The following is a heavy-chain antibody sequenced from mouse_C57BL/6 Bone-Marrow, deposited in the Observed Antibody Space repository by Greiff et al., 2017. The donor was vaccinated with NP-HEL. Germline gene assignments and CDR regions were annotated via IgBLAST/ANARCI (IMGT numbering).Heavy chain of an antibody. D-gene: IGHD1-1*01. V-gene: IGHV1-76*01. Sequence: QVHVKQSGAELVRPGASVKLSCKASGYTFTDYYINWVKQRPGQGLEWIARIYPGSGNTYYNEKFKGKATLTAEKSSSTAYMQLSSLTSEDSAVYYCAAHYYYGSRYYFDYWGQGTTLTVSS. CDR3: AAHYYYGSRYYFDY. CDR1: GYTFTDYY. J-gene: IGHJ2*01. CDR2: IYPGSGNT.